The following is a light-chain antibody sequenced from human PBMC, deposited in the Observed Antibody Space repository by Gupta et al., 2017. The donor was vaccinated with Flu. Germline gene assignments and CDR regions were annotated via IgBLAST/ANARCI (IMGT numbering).Light chain of an antibody. J-gene: IGKJ1*01. CDR1: QSVSNN. V-gene: IGKV3-15*01. CDR3: QQFGA. CDR2: ETS. Sequence: TQSPGTLSVSPGERASLYCRESQSVSNNLAGDQQKPGQAPRLLIRETSNRATGISDRFSGSRSGTEFTRTRSSMQSEDFEGYDGQQFGAFGQGTKVEI.